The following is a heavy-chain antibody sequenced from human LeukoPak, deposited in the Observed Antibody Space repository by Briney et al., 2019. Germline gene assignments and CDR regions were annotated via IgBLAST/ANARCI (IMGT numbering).Heavy chain of an antibody. CDR3: AREHSINWFDP. Sequence: GGSLRLSCAASGFTFSSYWMHWVRQAPGKGLVWVSRINSDGSSTSYADPVKGRFTISRDNAKNTLYLQMNSLRAEDTAVYYCAREHSINWFDPWGQGTLVTVSS. CDR2: INSDGSST. V-gene: IGHV3-74*01. CDR1: GFTFSSYW. J-gene: IGHJ5*02.